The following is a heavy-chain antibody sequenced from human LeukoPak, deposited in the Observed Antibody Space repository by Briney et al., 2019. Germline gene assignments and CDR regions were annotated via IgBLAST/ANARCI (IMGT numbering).Heavy chain of an antibody. D-gene: IGHD5-24*01. CDR3: ARVRATAVRYFDY. J-gene: IGHJ4*02. V-gene: IGHV3-7*01. CDR1: GFTFSSYW. Sequence: GGSLRLSCAASGFTFSSYWMSWVRQAPGKGLEWVANIKQDGSEKYYVDSVKGRFTISRDNAKNSLYLQMNSLRAEDTAVYYCARVRATAVRYFDYWGQGTLVTVSS. CDR2: IKQDGSEK.